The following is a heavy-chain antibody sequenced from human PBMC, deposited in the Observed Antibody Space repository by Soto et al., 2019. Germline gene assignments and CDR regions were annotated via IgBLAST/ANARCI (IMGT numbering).Heavy chain of an antibody. CDR2: ISGSGGST. CDR1: GFTFRSYA. D-gene: IGHD3-16*02. V-gene: IGHV3-23*01. CDR3: AKAEGLLRLGELSPGDAFVI. Sequence: PGGSLGVSRAASGFTFRSYAMSLVRQAPGKGLEWVSAISGSGGSTYYADSVKGRFTISRDNSKNTLYLQMNSLRAEDTAVYYCAKAEGLLRLGELSPGDAFVIWGQGTMVTVS. J-gene: IGHJ3*02.